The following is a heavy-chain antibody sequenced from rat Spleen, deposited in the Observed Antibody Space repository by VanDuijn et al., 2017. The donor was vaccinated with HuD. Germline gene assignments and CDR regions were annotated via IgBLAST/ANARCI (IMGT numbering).Heavy chain of an antibody. D-gene: IGHD1-10*01. Sequence: QVQLKESGPGLVQSSQTLSLTCTVSGFSLSSSHVTWVRQPPGKGLEWLGIIWTGGSTAYNSLLKSRLSIIRDTSKSQVFLKRNSLQTEDAAAYSCARDVGPVGITYWGQGVMVTVS. CDR3: ARDVGPVGITY. V-gene: IGHV2-43*01. J-gene: IGHJ2*01. CDR2: IWTGGST. CDR1: GFSLSSSH.